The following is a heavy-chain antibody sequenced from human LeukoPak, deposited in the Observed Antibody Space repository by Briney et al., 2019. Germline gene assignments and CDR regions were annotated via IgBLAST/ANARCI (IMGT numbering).Heavy chain of an antibody. CDR3: ARDPGTAMVPLNYFDY. D-gene: IGHD5-18*01. V-gene: IGHV3-30-3*01. CDR1: GFTFTTYA. CDR2: ISYDGSNK. J-gene: IGHJ4*02. Sequence: PGGSLRLSCAAPGFTFTTYAMSWVRQAPGKGLEWVAVISYDGSNKYYADSVKGRFTISRDNSKNTLYLQMNSLRAEDTAVYYCARDPGTAMVPLNYFDYWGQGTLVTVSS.